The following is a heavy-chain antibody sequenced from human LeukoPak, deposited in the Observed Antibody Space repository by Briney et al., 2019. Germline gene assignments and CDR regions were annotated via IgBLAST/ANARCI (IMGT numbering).Heavy chain of an antibody. CDR2: INPNSGGT. CDR1: GYTFTGYY. V-gene: IGHV1-2*04. CDR3: ARAPKYYDFWSGYREYYFDY. D-gene: IGHD3-3*01. J-gene: IGHJ4*02. Sequence: ASVKVSCKASGYTFTGYYMHWVRQAPGQGLEWMGWINPNSGGTNYAQEFQGWVTMTRDTSISTAYMELSRLRSDDTAVYYCARAPKYYDFWSGYREYYFDYWGQGTLVTVSS.